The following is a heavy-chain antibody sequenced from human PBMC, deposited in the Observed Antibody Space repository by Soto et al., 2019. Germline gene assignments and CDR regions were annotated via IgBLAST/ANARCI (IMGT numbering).Heavy chain of an antibody. Sequence: XTLSLPCTVSGGSLSSGSYYWGWIRQPPGKGLEWIGYIYYSGSTNYNASLKSRVTISVDTSKNQFSLKLSSVTASDTDVYYCARDLGREQHYFDYWGQGTLGTVSS. CDR2: IYYSGST. CDR3: ARDLGREQHYFDY. J-gene: IGHJ4*02. D-gene: IGHD1-1*01. V-gene: IGHV4-61*01. CDR1: GGSLSSGSYY.